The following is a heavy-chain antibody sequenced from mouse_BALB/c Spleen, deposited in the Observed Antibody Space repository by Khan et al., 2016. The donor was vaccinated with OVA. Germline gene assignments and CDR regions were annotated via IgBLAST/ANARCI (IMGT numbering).Heavy chain of an antibody. CDR1: GYTFTNYW. J-gene: IGHJ2*01. CDR3: ARRGAALATLDYFDY. V-gene: IGHV1-63*02. D-gene: IGHD3-1*01. CDR2: TYPGGGYT. Sequence: VQLQQSGAELVRPGTSVKMSCKAAGYTFTNYWIGWVKQRPGHGLEWIGDTYPGGGYTNYNENFKGKVTLTADTSSSTADMQLSGLTSEDSAIYYCARRGAALATLDYFDYWGQGTTLTVSS.